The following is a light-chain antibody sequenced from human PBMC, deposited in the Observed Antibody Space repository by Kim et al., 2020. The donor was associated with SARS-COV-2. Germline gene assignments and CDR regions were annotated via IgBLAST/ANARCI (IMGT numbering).Light chain of an antibody. J-gene: IGLJ1*01. CDR1: KLGEKY. CDR3: QAWDSSTAPYV. V-gene: IGLV3-1*01. Sequence: SYELTQPPSVSVSPGQTASITCSGDKLGEKYACWYQQKPGQSPVLVIYQDSKRPSGIPERFSGSNSGNTATLTISGTQAMDEADYYCQAWDSSTAPYVFG. CDR2: QDS.